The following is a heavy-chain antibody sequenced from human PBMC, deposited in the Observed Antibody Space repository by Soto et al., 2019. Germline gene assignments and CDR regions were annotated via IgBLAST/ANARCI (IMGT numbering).Heavy chain of an antibody. V-gene: IGHV1-18*01. CDR1: GYTFTSYG. J-gene: IGHJ5*02. CDR3: ARSIRDGSWYVEEDWFGP. D-gene: IGHD6-13*01. Sequence: QVQLVQSGAEVKKPGASVKVSCKASGYTFTSYGISWVRQAPGQGLEWMGWISAYNGNTNYAQKLQGRVTMTTDTSTSTAYMELRSLRSDDTAVYYCARSIRDGSWYVEEDWFGPWGQGTLVTVSS. CDR2: ISAYNGNT.